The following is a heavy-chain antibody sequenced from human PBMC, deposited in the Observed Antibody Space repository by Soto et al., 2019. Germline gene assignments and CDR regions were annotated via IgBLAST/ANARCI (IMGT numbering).Heavy chain of an antibody. Sequence: QLQLQESGPGLVKPSETLSLTCTVSGGSISSSSYYWGWIRQPPGKGLEWIGSIYYSGSTYYNPSLKSRVTISVDTSKNQFSLKLSSVTAADTAVYYCASENYYDSSGYYYETLNDAFDIWGQGTMVTVSS. V-gene: IGHV4-39*01. CDR1: GGSISSSSYY. CDR3: ASENYYDSSGYYYETLNDAFDI. D-gene: IGHD3-22*01. CDR2: IYYSGST. J-gene: IGHJ3*02.